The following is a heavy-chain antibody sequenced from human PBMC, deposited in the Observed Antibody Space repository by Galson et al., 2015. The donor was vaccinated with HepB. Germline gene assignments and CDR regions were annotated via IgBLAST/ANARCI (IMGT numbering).Heavy chain of an antibody. CDR3: AKDRIVGVYYFDY. D-gene: IGHD1-26*01. Sequence: SLRLSCAASGFTFSSYGMHWVRQAPGKGLEWVAVISYDGSNKYYADSVKGRFTISRDNSKNTLYLQMNSLRAEDTAVYYCAKDRIVGVYYFDYWGQGTLVTVSS. V-gene: IGHV3-30*18. J-gene: IGHJ4*02. CDR2: ISYDGSNK. CDR1: GFTFSSYG.